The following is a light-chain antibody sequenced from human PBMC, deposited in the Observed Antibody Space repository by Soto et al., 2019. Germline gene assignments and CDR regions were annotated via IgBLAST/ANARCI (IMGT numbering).Light chain of an antibody. CDR1: SSDVGGYNY. CDR3: SSYTRSSTLEVV. CDR2: DVS. J-gene: IGLJ2*01. V-gene: IGLV2-14*01. Sequence: QSALTQPASVSGSPGQSITISCTGTSSDVGGYNYVSWYQQHPGKAPKLLIYDVSNRTSGVSYRFSGSKSGNTASLTISGLQAEEEADYYCSSYTRSSTLEVVFGGGTKLTVL.